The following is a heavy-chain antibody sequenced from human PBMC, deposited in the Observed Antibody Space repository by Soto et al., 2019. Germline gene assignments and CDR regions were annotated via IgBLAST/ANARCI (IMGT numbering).Heavy chain of an antibody. CDR1: GYTFTGYY. J-gene: IGHJ4*02. CDR2: INHNSGGT. V-gene: IGHV1-2*02. Sequence: ASVKVSCKASGYTFTGYYMHWVRQAPGQGLEWMGWINHNSGGTNYAQKFQGRVTMTRDTSISTAYMELSRLRSDDTAVYYCARGRQLYDYVWGSYRDHFDYWGQGTLVTVSS. CDR3: ARGRQLYDYVWGSYRDHFDY. D-gene: IGHD3-16*02.